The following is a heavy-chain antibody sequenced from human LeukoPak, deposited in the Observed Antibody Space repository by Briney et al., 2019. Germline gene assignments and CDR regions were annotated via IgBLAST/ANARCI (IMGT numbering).Heavy chain of an antibody. CDR1: GGSFSGYC. Sequence: SETLSLTCAVYGGSFSGYCWSWIRQPPGKGLEWIGKINHSGSTNYNPSLKSRVTISVDTSKNQFSLKLSSVTAADTAVYYCASSSGKIYYYYYMDVWGKGTTVTVSS. CDR2: INHSGST. V-gene: IGHV4-34*01. D-gene: IGHD1-14*01. J-gene: IGHJ6*03. CDR3: ASSSGKIYYYYYMDV.